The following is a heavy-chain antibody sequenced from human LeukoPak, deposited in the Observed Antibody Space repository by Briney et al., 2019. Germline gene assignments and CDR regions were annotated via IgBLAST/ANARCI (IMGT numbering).Heavy chain of an antibody. Sequence: ASVKVSCKASGYTFTGYYMHWVRQAPGQGLEWMGWINPNSGGTNYAQKFQGRVTMTRDTSISTAYMELSRLRSDDTAVYYCARAPHHYCSGGSCYSLDPWGQGTLVTVSS. D-gene: IGHD2-15*01. J-gene: IGHJ5*02. V-gene: IGHV1-2*02. CDR3: ARAPHHYCSGGSCYSLDP. CDR1: GYTFTGYY. CDR2: INPNSGGT.